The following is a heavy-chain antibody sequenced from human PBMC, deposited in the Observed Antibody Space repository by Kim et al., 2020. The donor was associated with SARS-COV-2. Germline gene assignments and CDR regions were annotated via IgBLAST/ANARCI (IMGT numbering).Heavy chain of an antibody. Sequence: GGSLRLSCAASGFTFSSYAMSWVRQAPGKGLEWVSAISGSGGSTYYADSVKGRFTISRDNSKNTLYLQMNSLRAEDTAVYYCAKDNYDSSAIIGEYFDYWGQGTLVTVSS. CDR2: ISGSGGST. D-gene: IGHD3-22*01. J-gene: IGHJ4*02. CDR1: GFTFSSYA. V-gene: IGHV3-23*01. CDR3: AKDNYDSSAIIGEYFDY.